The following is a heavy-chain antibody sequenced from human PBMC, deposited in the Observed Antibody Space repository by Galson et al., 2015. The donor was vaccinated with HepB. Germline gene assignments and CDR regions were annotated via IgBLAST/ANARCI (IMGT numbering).Heavy chain of an antibody. D-gene: IGHD3-3*01. CDR1: GFTFSSYA. Sequence: SLRLCCAASGFTFSSYAMHWVRQAPGKGLEWVAVISYDGSNKYYADSVKGRFTISRDNSKNTLYLQMNSLRAEDTAVYYCARDRYDFWTYYCYYGMDVWGQGTTVTVSS. V-gene: IGHV3-30-3*01. CDR3: ARDRYDFWTYYCYYGMDV. J-gene: IGHJ6*02. CDR2: ISYDGSNK.